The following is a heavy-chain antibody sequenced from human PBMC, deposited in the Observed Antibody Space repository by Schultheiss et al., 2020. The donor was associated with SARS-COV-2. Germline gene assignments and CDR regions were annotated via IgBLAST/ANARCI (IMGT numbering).Heavy chain of an antibody. V-gene: IGHV4-4*07. Sequence: SETLSLTCTVSGGSISSYYWSWIRQPAGKGLEWIGRIYTSGSTNYNPSLKSRVTVSVDTSKNQFSLKLSSVTAADTAVYYCARAPYCSGGSCYDEGGMDVWGQGTTVTVSS. J-gene: IGHJ6*02. CDR1: GGSISSYY. CDR2: IYTSGST. D-gene: IGHD2-15*01. CDR3: ARAPYCSGGSCYDEGGMDV.